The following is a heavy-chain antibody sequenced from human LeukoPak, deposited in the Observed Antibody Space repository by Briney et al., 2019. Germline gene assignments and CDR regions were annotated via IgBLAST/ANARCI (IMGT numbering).Heavy chain of an antibody. CDR3: ARVSTLQYYYYMDV. CDR1: GGSISSYY. J-gene: IGHJ6*03. Sequence: PLETLSLTCTVSGGSISSYYWSWIRQPPGKGLECIGYIYHSGSTNYNPSLKSRVTISVDTSNKQFSLKLSSVTAADTAVYYCARVSTLQYYYYMDVWGKGTTVTVSS. CDR2: IYHSGST. V-gene: IGHV4-59*01.